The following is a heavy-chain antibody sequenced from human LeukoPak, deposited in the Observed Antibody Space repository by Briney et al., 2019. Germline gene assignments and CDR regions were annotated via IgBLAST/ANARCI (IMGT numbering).Heavy chain of an antibody. CDR1: GGTFSSYA. V-gene: IGHV1-2*02. CDR2: INPNSGGT. Sequence: GASVKVSCKASGGTFSSYAISWVRQAPGQGLEWMGWINPNSGGTNYAQKFQGRVTMTRDTSISTAYMELSRLRSDDTAVYYCARGGARWFGELPVDYWGQGTLVTVSS. CDR3: ARGGARWFGELPVDY. D-gene: IGHD3-10*01. J-gene: IGHJ4*02.